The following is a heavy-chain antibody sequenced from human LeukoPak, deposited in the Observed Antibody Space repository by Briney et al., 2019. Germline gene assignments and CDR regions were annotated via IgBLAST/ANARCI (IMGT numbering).Heavy chain of an antibody. CDR1: GFTFSSYA. D-gene: IGHD3-10*01. V-gene: IGHV3-53*01. Sequence: GGSLRLSCAASGFTFSSYAMSWVRQAPGKGLEWVSVIYSGGSTYYADSVKGRFTISRDNSKNTLYLQMNSLRAEDTAVYYCARDKRGVIDYWGQGTLVTVSS. CDR2: IYSGGST. J-gene: IGHJ4*02. CDR3: ARDKRGVIDY.